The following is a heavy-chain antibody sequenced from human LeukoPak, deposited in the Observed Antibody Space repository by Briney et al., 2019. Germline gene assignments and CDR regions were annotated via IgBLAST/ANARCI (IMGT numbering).Heavy chain of an antibody. J-gene: IGHJ4*02. CDR2: IYPGDSDT. CDR1: GYSFSTYW. CDR3: ARHRQGSGWSYFAY. V-gene: IGHV5-51*01. Sequence: PGASLKISCKGSGYSFSTYWIGWVRQMPGKGLEWMGIIYPGDSDTRYSPSFQGQVTISADKSISTAYLQWSSLKASDSAMYYCARHRQGSGWSYFAYWGQGTLVTVSS. D-gene: IGHD6-19*01.